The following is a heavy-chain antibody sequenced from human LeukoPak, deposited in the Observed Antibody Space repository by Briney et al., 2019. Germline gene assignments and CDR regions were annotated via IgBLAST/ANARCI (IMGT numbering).Heavy chain of an antibody. J-gene: IGHJ5*02. D-gene: IGHD3-22*01. CDR3: PRDYYGP. CDR2: IYSRGST. Sequence: GGSLRLSCAASGFTVSNNYMRWVRQAPGKGLEWVSSIYSRGSTSYVDSVKGRFTISRDNSKNTLFLQMNSLRVEDTAVYYCPRDYYGPWGQGTLVTVSS. CDR1: GFTVSNNY. V-gene: IGHV3-66*03.